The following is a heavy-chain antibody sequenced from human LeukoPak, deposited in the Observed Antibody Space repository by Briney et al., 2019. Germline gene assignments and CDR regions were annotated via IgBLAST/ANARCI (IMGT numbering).Heavy chain of an antibody. CDR1: GFTFSSYG. Sequence: GGSLRLSCAASGFTFSSYGIHWVRQAPGEGLEGGAVIWYDGSNKYCGDSVRGRFTISRDNSKNTLYLQMTSLRAEDTAVYYCASEDIVVVVAAQPLHPGYILRGFDPWGQGTLVTVSS. D-gene: IGHD2-15*01. V-gene: IGHV3-33*01. CDR2: IWYDGSNK. CDR3: ASEDIVVVVAAQPLHPGYILRGFDP. J-gene: IGHJ5*02.